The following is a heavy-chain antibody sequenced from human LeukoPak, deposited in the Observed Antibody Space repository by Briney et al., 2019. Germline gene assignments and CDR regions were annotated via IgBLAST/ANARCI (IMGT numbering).Heavy chain of an antibody. CDR1: GGSFSGHF. J-gene: IGHJ4*02. CDR2: ITHRGSI. D-gene: IGHD3-10*01. V-gene: IGHV4-34*01. CDR3: ARAWFGESAYTFDY. Sequence: PSETLSLTCGVFGGSFSGHFYSWIRQSPGKGLEWIGEITHRGSINYNPSLKSRAALSVDTSKNQFSLKLTSVTAADIGVYYCARAWFGESAYTFDYWGQGTLVTVSS.